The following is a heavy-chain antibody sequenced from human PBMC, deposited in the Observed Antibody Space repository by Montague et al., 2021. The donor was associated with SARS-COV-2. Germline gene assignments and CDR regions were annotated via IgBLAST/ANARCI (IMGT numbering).Heavy chain of an antibody. CDR3: ARGGLYLLFGGHYFDY. D-gene: IGHD2-21*02. CDR1: GGSFSGYY. Sequence: SETLSLTCTVYGGSFSGYYWNWIRQSPGRGLEWIGEINHRGTTNNNPSLKSRATISVDASKDQFSLKLTSVTAADAAVYYCARGGLYLLFGGHYFDYWGQGTLVTVSS. J-gene: IGHJ4*02. CDR2: INHRGTT. V-gene: IGHV4-34*04.